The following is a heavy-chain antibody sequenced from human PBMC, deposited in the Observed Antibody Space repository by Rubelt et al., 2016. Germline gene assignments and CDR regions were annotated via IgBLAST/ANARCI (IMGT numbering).Heavy chain of an antibody. CDR2: IDYDGSNK. V-gene: IGHV3-33*01. J-gene: IGHJ2*01. Sequence: RNYGMHWVRQAPGKGLAWVALIDYDGSNKSCADSVKGRFTISRDNSKNTLYLHMNSLRAEDTAVYYCAGVRSGSYGYWYVDLWGRGTLVTVSS. CDR3: AGVRSGSYGYWYVDL. CDR1: RNYG. D-gene: IGHD1-26*01.